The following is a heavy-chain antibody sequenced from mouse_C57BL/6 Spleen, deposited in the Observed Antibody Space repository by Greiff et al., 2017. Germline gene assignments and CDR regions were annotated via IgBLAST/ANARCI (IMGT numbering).Heavy chain of an antibody. CDR2: ISSGSSTI. J-gene: IGHJ4*01. Sequence: EVHLVESGGGLVKPGGSLKLSCAASGFTFSDYGMHWVRQAPEKGLEWVAYISSGSSTIYYVDTVKGRFTISRDNAKNTLFLQMTSLRSEDTAMYYCAITDYYAMDYWGQGTSVTVSS. V-gene: IGHV5-17*01. CDR1: GFTFSDYG. CDR3: AITDYYAMDY. D-gene: IGHD4-1*01.